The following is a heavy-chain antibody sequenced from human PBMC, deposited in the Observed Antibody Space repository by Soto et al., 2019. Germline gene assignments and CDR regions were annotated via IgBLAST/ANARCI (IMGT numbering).Heavy chain of an antibody. D-gene: IGHD6-13*01. CDR1: GYTFATDG. Sequence: SSVKGFFKAPGYTFATDGFRWVQQAPGQGLEWMGWVSASNDSTNYAQKLRGRVTMTTDTATSPDYMELMSLRSDDTAVFYCARGGRSWSVREFDCCG. V-gene: IGHV1-18*01. CDR2: VSASNDST. CDR3: ARGGRSWSVREFDC. J-gene: IGHJ4*01.